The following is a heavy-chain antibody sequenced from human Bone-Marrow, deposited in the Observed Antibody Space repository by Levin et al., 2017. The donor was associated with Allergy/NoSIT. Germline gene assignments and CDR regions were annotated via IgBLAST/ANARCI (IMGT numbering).Heavy chain of an antibody. CDR1: GFTFSSYA. CDR2: ISGASVNT. V-gene: IGHV3-23*01. J-gene: IGHJ2*01. CDR3: ARRSAGNYFDL. D-gene: IGHD1-26*01. Sequence: GGSLRLSCAASGFTFSSYAMNWVRQAPGKGLEWVSTISGASVNTYYTDSVQGRFTISRDNSKNTLYLLLNSLRAEDTALYYCARRSAGNYFDLWGRGTLVTVSS.